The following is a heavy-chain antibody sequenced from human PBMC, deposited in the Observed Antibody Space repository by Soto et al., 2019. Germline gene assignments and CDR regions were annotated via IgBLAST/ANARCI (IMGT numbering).Heavy chain of an antibody. CDR2: MNPNSGNT. V-gene: IGHV1-8*01. CDR3: ARADSSSSSYFYYYIDV. CDR1: GYTFTSYD. D-gene: IGHD6-6*01. Sequence: RASVKVSCKASGYTFTSYDVNWVRQATGQGLEWMGWMNPNSGNTGYAQKFQGRVTMTRNTSIGTAYMELSSLRSEDTAVYYCARADSSSSSYFYYYIDVWGKGTTVTVSS. J-gene: IGHJ6*03.